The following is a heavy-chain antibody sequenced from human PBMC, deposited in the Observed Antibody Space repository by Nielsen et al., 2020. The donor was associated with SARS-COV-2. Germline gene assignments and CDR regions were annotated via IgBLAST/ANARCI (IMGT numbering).Heavy chain of an antibody. D-gene: IGHD6-13*01. V-gene: IGHV3-9*01. CDR1: GFTFDDYA. CDR2: ISWNSGSI. CDR3: AKDIADGYSSSWYGAGYGMDV. Sequence: GGSLRLSCAASGFTFDDYAMHWVRQAPGKGLEWVSGISWNSGSIGYADSVKGRFTISRDNAKNSLYLQMNSLRAEDTALYYCAKDIADGYSSSWYGAGYGMDVWGQGTTVTVSS. J-gene: IGHJ6*02.